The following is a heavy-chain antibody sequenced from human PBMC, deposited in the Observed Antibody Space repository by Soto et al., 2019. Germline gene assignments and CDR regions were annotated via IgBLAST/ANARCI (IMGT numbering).Heavy chain of an antibody. CDR1: GGTFSSYT. D-gene: IGHD3-22*01. CDR3: ARTSSYYDSSGRIDY. Sequence: SVKVSCKASGGTFSSYTISWVRQAPGQGLEWMGRIIPILGIANYAQKFQGRVTITADKSTSTAYMELSSLRSEDTAVYYCARTSSYYDSSGRIDYWGQGTLVTVSS. J-gene: IGHJ4*02. CDR2: IIPILGIA. V-gene: IGHV1-69*02.